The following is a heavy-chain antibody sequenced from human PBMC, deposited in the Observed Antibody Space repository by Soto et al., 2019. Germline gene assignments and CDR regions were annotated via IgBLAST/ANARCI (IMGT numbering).Heavy chain of an antibody. J-gene: IGHJ5*02. Sequence: PGGSLRLSCAASGFTFSSYGMHWVRQAPGKGLEWVAVISYDGSNKYYADSVKGRFTISRDNSKNTLYLQMNSLRAEDTAVYYCAKDRFSGRNWFDPWGQGTLVTVSS. V-gene: IGHV3-30*18. CDR1: GFTFSSYG. D-gene: IGHD3-16*01. CDR2: ISYDGSNK. CDR3: AKDRFSGRNWFDP.